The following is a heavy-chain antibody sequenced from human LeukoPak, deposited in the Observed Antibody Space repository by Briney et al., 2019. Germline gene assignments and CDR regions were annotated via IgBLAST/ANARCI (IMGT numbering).Heavy chain of an antibody. CDR2: IYYSGST. J-gene: IGHJ5*02. Sequence: SETLSLTCTVSGGSISSYYWSWLRQPPGKGLEWIGYIYYSGSTNYNPSLKSRVTISVDTSKNQFSLKLSSVTAADTAVYYCARGEEGDWFDPWGQGTLVTVSS. CDR1: GGSISSYY. V-gene: IGHV4-59*01. CDR3: ARGEEGDWFDP.